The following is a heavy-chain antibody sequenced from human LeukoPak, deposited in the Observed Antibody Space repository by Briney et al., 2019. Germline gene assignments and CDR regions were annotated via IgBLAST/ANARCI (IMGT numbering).Heavy chain of an antibody. D-gene: IGHD2-2*01. J-gene: IGHJ4*02. CDR1: GDSISGYY. V-gene: IGHV4-4*08. CDR3: AWKYCSSVRCNDYFDY. Sequence: SETLSLTCTVSGDSISGYYWSWIRQPPGEGLEWIGYIYTSGSTNYNPSLKGRVTMSVDTSKNQFSLKLSPVTAADTAVYYCAWKYCSSVRCNDYFDYWGQGPLVTVSS. CDR2: IYTSGST.